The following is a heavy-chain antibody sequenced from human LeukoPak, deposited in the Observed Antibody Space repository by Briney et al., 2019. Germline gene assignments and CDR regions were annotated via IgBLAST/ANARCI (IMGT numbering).Heavy chain of an antibody. V-gene: IGHV1-2*06. CDR1: GCSFTGYY. D-gene: IGHD5-24*01. CDR3: ARARRDGYNYCFDY. CDR2: INPNSGGT. J-gene: IGHJ4*02. Sequence: ASVKVYCKASGCSFTGYYMHCVRHAPGQGLEWMGRINPNSGGTNYAQKFQGRVTMTRDTSISTAYMELSRLRSDDPAVYYCARARRDGYNYCFDYWGQGTLVTVSS.